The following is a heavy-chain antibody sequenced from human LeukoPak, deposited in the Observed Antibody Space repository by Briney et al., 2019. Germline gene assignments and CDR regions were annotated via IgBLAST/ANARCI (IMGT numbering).Heavy chain of an antibody. V-gene: IGHV5-51*01. Sequence: PGESLQISFQGSGYSFTTYWIGWVRPMPGKGGEWMGIIYPSDSDTKYSPSLQGQVTISADTSTNTAYLQWSSLKDSDAAVYFCARQRYCSGGSCFSWYDAFDIWGQGTVVTVSS. CDR3: ARQRYCSGGSCFSWYDAFDI. CDR1: GYSFTTYW. D-gene: IGHD2-15*01. J-gene: IGHJ3*02. CDR2: IYPSDSDT.